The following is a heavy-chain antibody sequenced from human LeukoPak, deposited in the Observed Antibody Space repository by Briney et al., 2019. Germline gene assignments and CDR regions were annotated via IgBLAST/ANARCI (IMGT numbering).Heavy chain of an antibody. D-gene: IGHD1-26*01. CDR2: INHSGSN. J-gene: IGHJ6*03. V-gene: IGHV4-34*01. Sequence: SETLSLTCAVYGGSFSGYYWSWIRQPPGKGLEWIGEINHSGSNNYNPSLKSRVPIPIDTSKNQFSLKLSSVTAADTAFYYCASQGHHGKIVGTTLSYFYMDVWGKGTTVTVSS. CDR1: GGSFSGYY. CDR3: ASQGHHGKIVGTTLSYFYMDV.